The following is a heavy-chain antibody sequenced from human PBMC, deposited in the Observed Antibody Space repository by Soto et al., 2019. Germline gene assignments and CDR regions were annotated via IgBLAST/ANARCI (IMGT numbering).Heavy chain of an antibody. Sequence: PGASLRLSCAASVFTFSTYGMHWVRQAPGKGLEWVAVISYDGSNKYYADSVKGRFTISRDNSKNTLYLQMNSLRAEDTAVYYCAKDIVATTFYYYGMDVWGQGTTVTVSS. D-gene: IGHD5-12*01. J-gene: IGHJ6*02. CDR1: VFTFSTYG. V-gene: IGHV3-30*18. CDR2: ISYDGSNK. CDR3: AKDIVATTFYYYGMDV.